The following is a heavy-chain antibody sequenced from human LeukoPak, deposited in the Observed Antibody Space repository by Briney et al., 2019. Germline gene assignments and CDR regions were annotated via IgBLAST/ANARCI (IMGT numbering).Heavy chain of an antibody. CDR3: ARVPGITMVRGHYYMDV. Sequence: SETLSLTCTVSGGSISSSNYYWGWIRQSPGKGLEWMGTIYYSGSTYYNPSLKSRVTISVDTSRNQFSLKLRSVTAADTAVYYCARVPGITMVRGHYYMDVWGQGTLVTVSS. D-gene: IGHD3-10*01. V-gene: IGHV4-39*01. J-gene: IGHJ4*02. CDR1: GGSISSSNYY. CDR2: IYYSGST.